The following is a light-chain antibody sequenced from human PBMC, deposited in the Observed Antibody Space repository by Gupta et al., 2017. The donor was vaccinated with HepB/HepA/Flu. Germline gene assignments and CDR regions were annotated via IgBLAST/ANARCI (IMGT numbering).Light chain of an antibody. CDR2: DVS. CDR3: SSCTYTTNLVV. V-gene: IGLV2-14*01. Sequence: QSALTQPASGSGSPVPSITISCTATTNAVGGYNYVSWYPQHPGNAPKLLIYDVSNQHSGVSNRFSGSKSGNTASLTIAGLQAEDEADYYCSSCTYTTNLVVFGGGTKVTVL. CDR1: TNAVGGYNY. J-gene: IGLJ2*01.